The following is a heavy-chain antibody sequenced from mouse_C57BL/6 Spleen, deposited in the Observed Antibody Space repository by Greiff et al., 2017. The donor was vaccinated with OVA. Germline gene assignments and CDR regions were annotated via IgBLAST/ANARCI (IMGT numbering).Heavy chain of an antibody. CDR1: GYTFTSYW. D-gene: IGHD3-2*02. CDR2: INPSNGGT. Sequence: QVQLQQPGPELVKPGASVKLSCKASGYTFTSYWMHWVKQRPGQGLEWIGNINPSNGGTNYNEKFKSKATLTVDKSSSTAYMQLSSLTSEDSAVYYCARESSGYTWFAYWGQGTLVTVSA. CDR3: ARESSGYTWFAY. J-gene: IGHJ3*01. V-gene: IGHV1-53*01.